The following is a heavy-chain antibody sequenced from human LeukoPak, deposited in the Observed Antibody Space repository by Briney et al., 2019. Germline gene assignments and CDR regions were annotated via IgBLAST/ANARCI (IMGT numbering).Heavy chain of an antibody. Sequence: SGRSLRLSCAASGFTFSSYAMPWVRQAPGKGLEWVAVISYDGSNKYYADSVKGRFTISRDNSKNTLYLQMNSLRAEDTAVYYCARGTLYYDFWSGYSWGQGTLVTVSS. CDR2: ISYDGSNK. V-gene: IGHV3-30-3*01. CDR1: GFTFSSYA. CDR3: ARGTLYYDFWSGYS. J-gene: IGHJ4*02. D-gene: IGHD3-3*01.